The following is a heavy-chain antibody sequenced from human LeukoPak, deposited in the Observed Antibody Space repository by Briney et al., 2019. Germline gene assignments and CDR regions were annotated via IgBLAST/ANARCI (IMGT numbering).Heavy chain of an antibody. Sequence: GGSLRLSCAASGFTFSYYGMHWVRQAPGKGPEWVAVISYDGSNKYYADSVKGRFTISRDNSKNTLYLQMNSLRAEDTAVYYCAKENGRSDYDSSGYYPNQAFDYWGQGTLVTVSS. D-gene: IGHD3-22*01. J-gene: IGHJ4*02. V-gene: IGHV3-30*18. CDR3: AKENGRSDYDSSGYYPNQAFDY. CDR2: ISYDGSNK. CDR1: GFTFSYYG.